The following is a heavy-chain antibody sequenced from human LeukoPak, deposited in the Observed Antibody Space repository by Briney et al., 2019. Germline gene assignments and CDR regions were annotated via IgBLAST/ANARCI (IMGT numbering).Heavy chain of an antibody. J-gene: IGHJ4*02. D-gene: IGHD3-9*01. Sequence: PGGSLRLSCAASGFTFSSYAMSWVRQAPGKGLEWVSAISGSGGSTYCADSVKGRFTISRDSSMNTLYLQMNSLRAEDTAVYYCAKSITIKRNYFDYWGQGTLVTVSS. CDR2: ISGSGGST. CDR1: GFTFSSYA. V-gene: IGHV3-23*01. CDR3: AKSITIKRNYFDY.